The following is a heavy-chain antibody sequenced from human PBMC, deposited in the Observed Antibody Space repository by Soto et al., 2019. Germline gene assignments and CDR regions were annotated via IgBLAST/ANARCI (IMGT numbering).Heavy chain of an antibody. CDR1: GFTFSSYG. D-gene: IGHD6-19*01. CDR3: AKWKLSGWKDDAFDI. CDR2: ISYDGSNK. V-gene: IGHV3-30*18. Sequence: QVQLVESGGGVVQPGRSLRLSCAASGFTFSSYGMHWVRQAPGKGLEWVAVISYDGSNKYYADSVKGRFTISRDNSKKTVYQKMNSMRAEDTVVYYCAKWKLSGWKDDAFDIWGQGTMVTVSS. J-gene: IGHJ3*02.